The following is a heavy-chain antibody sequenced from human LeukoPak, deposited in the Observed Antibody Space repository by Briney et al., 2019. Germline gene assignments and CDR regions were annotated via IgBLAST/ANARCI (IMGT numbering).Heavy chain of an antibody. CDR1: GDSVSSNIGA. D-gene: IGHD6-6*01. J-gene: IGHJ3*02. CDR2: TYYRSKWNN. Sequence: SQTLSLTCAISGDSVSSNIGAWNWLRQSPSRGLEWLGRTYYRSKWNNDYAVSVKSRIIINPDTSKNQFSLQLNSVTPEDTAVYYCARGSSSSVAFDIWGQGTMVIVSS. V-gene: IGHV6-1*01. CDR3: ARGSSSSVAFDI.